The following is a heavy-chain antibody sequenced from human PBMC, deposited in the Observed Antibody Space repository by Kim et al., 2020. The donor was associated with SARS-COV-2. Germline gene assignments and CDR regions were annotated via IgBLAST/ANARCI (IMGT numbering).Heavy chain of an antibody. CDR1: GFTFSRYS. Sequence: GGSLRLSCAASGFTFSRYSMHWVRQAPGKGLEWVSSISSGSTYIYYTDSVRGRFTISRDNAKNSLYLQMNSLRAEDTAVYYCASPTYSESYYRYYCGQGT. V-gene: IGHV3-21*01. D-gene: IGHD1-26*01. CDR2: ISSGSTYI. CDR3: ASPTYSESYYRYY. J-gene: IGHJ4*02.